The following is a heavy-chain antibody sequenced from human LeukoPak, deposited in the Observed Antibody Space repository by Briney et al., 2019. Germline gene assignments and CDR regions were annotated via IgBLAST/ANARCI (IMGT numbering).Heavy chain of an antibody. V-gene: IGHV3-53*04. D-gene: IGHD3-3*01. CDR2: IYSGGST. J-gene: IGHJ6*02. CDR1: GFTVSSNY. Sequence: GGSLRLSCAASGFTVSSNYMSWVRQAPGKGLEWVSVIYSGGSTYYADSVKGRFTISRHNSKNTLYLQMNSLRAEDTAVYYCARAMYYDFWSGYWIRYGMDVWGQGTTVTVSS. CDR3: ARAMYYDFWSGYWIRYGMDV.